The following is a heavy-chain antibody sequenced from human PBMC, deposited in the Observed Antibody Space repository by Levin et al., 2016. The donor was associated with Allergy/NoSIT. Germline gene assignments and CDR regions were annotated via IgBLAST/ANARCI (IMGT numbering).Heavy chain of an antibody. CDR3: ARSTMWFSGNR. D-gene: IGHD2-21*01. CDR1: GGPISTTSDN. V-gene: IGHV4-39*01. J-gene: IGHJ5*02. CDR2: LYYSGTT. Sequence: SETLSLTCTVSGGPISTTSDNWAWIRQPPGEGLEWIGSLYYSGTTFYNPSLQGRVTISADTSTNQFSLRLTSVTAADAAVYYCARSTMWFSGNRWGQGTLVTVSS.